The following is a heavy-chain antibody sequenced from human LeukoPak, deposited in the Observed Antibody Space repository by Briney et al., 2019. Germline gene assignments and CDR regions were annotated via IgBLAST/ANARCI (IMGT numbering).Heavy chain of an antibody. CDR3: ARHRVGGYDLDAFDI. CDR2: ISGSGGST. CDR1: GFTFSSYA. Sequence: GGSLRLSCAASGFTFSSYAMSWVRQAPGKGLEWVSGISGSGGSTYYADSVKGRVTISADKSISTAYLQWSSLKASDTAMYYCARHRVGGYDLDAFDIWGQGTMVTVSS. V-gene: IGHV3-23*01. J-gene: IGHJ3*02. D-gene: IGHD5-12*01.